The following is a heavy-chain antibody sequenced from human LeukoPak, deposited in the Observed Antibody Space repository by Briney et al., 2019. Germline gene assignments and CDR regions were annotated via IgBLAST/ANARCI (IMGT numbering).Heavy chain of an antibody. Sequence: QAGGSLRLSCAASGFTVSSNYMSWVRQAPGKGLEWVSVIYGGGSTYYADSVKGRFTISRDNSKNTLYLQMNSLRAEDTAVYYCAREANDYGDSGPARAFDIWGQGTMVTVSS. J-gene: IGHJ3*02. CDR1: GFTVSSNY. CDR3: AREANDYGDSGPARAFDI. CDR2: IYGGGST. V-gene: IGHV3-53*01. D-gene: IGHD4-17*01.